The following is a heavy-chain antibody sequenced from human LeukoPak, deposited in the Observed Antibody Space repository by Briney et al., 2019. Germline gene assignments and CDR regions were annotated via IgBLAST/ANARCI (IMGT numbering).Heavy chain of an antibody. CDR2: IYYSGST. Sequence: PSETLSLTCTVSGGSISSHYWSWIQQPPGEGLEWIGYIYYSGSTKYNPSLKSRVTISVDTSKNQFSLKLSSVTAADTAVYYCARVSGVRKNYYMDVWGKGTTVTVSS. D-gene: IGHD1-26*01. V-gene: IGHV4-59*11. CDR3: ARVSGVRKNYYMDV. J-gene: IGHJ6*03. CDR1: GGSISSHY.